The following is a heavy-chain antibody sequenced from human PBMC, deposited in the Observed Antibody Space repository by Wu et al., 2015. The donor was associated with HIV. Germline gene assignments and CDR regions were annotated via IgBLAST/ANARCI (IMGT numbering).Heavy chain of an antibody. D-gene: IGHD6-13*01. J-gene: IGHJ2*01. CDR3: AREPLAAAGDYWYFDL. CDR1: GGTFSSYA. Sequence: QVQLVQSGAEVKKPGSSVKVSCKASGGTFSSYAISWVRQAPGQGLEWMGRIIPIFGTANYAQKFXGRVTMTTATSTSTAYMELRSLRSDDTAVYYCAREPLAAAGDYWYFDLWGRGTLVTVSS. CDR2: IIPIFGTA. V-gene: IGHV1-69*05.